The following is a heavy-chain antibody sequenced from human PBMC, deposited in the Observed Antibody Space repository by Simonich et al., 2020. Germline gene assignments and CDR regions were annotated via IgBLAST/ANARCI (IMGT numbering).Heavy chain of an antibody. D-gene: IGHD3-10*01. CDR2: INPNIGGT. CDR3: ARVPGIYYYYGMDV. Sequence: GAEVKKPGASVKVSFKASGYTFTGYYMHWVRQAPGQGLEWMGRINPNIGGTNYAQKFQGRVTMTRDTSISTAYMELSRLRSDDTAVYYCARVPGIYYYYGMDVWGQGTTVTVSS. CDR1: GYTFTGYY. V-gene: IGHV1-2*06. J-gene: IGHJ6*02.